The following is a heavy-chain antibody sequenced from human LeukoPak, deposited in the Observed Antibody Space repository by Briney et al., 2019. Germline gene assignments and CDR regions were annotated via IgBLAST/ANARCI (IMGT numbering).Heavy chain of an antibody. J-gene: IGHJ4*02. V-gene: IGHV3-30*18. CDR3: AKVPGIVGATGYFDY. Sequence: GRSLRLSCAASRFTFSSYGMHWVRQAPGKGLEWVAVISYGGSNKYYADSVKGRFTISRDNSKNTLYLQMNSLRAEDTAVYYCAKVPGIVGATGYFDYWGQGTLVTVSS. CDR2: ISYGGSNK. D-gene: IGHD1-26*01. CDR1: RFTFSSYG.